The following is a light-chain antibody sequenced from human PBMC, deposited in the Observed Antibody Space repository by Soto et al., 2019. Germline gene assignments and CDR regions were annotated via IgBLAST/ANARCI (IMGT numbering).Light chain of an antibody. CDR1: SSNIGAGYD. Sequence: QSVLTQPPSVSGAPGQTVTISCTGSSSNIGAGYDVHWYQQLPGTAPKLLIYGNYYRPSGVPDRFSGSKSGTSASLAITGLQAEDEADYYCQSYDNSLSSDVVFGGGTKLTVL. V-gene: IGLV1-40*01. CDR3: QSYDNSLSSDVV. CDR2: GNY. J-gene: IGLJ2*01.